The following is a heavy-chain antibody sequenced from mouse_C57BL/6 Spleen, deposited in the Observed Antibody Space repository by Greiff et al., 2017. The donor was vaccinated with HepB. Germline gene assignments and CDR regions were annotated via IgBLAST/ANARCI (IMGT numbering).Heavy chain of an antibody. J-gene: IGHJ3*01. CDR2: IKPGSGGT. CDR1: GYAFTNYL. CDR3: AREGHYGSGFAY. D-gene: IGHD1-1*01. Sequence: QVQLKQSGAELVRPGTSVKVSCKASGYAFTNYLIEWVKQRPGQGLEWIGVIKPGSGGTNYNEKFKGKATLTADKSSSTAYMQLSSLTSEDSAVYFCAREGHYGSGFAYWGQGTLVTVSA. V-gene: IGHV1-54*01.